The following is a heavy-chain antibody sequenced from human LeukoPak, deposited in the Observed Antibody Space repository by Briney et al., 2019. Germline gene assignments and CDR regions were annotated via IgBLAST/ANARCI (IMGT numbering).Heavy chain of an antibody. CDR2: LYYSGST. CDR1: GGSISSYY. V-gene: IGHV4-59*01. J-gene: IGHJ3*02. CDR3: ARGGSGTSNAFDI. Sequence: PSETLSLTCSVSGGSISSYYRSWIRQPPGKGLEWIGYLYYSGSTNSNPSLKSRVTMSVDTSKNQFSLKLRSVTAADTAVYYCARGGSGTSNAFDIWGQGTMVTVSS. D-gene: IGHD3-10*01.